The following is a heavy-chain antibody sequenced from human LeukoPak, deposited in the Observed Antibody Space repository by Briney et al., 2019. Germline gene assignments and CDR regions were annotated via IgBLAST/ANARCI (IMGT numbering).Heavy chain of an antibody. J-gene: IGHJ4*02. V-gene: IGHV3-23*01. CDR3: AKGLRGYYYGYGIDY. CDR2: ICGSGGST. CDR1: RFTLSSYA. D-gene: IGHD3-10*01. Sequence: GGSLSLSCAASRFTLSSYAMSWVRQAPGKGLGWVSAICGSGGSTYYADSVKGRFTISRDNSKHTLYLQMNSLRAEDTAVYYCAKGLRGYYYGYGIDYWGQGTLVTVSS.